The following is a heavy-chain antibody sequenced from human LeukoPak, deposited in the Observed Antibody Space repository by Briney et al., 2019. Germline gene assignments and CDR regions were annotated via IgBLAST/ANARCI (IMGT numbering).Heavy chain of an antibody. CDR3: ARDLLAVTTGGAN. V-gene: IGHV3-30-3*01. D-gene: IGHD4-17*01. CDR2: ISYDGSNK. Sequence: GGSLRLSCAASGFTFSSYAMHWVRQAPGKGLEWVAVISYDGSNKYYADSVKGRFTISRDNSKNTLYLQMNSLRAEDTAVYYCARDLLAVTTGGANWGQGTLVTVSS. J-gene: IGHJ4*02. CDR1: GFTFSSYA.